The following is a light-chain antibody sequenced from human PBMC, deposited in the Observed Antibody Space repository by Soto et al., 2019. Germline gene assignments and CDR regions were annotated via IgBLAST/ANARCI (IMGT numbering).Light chain of an antibody. V-gene: IGLV2-14*01. CDR1: TSDVGGYNY. CDR2: DVS. Sequence: QSVRTQPASVSGSPGQSITASCTGITSDVGGYNYVSWYQQHPGKAPKLMIYDVSDRPSGVSNRFSGSKSGNTASLTISGLQTEDEAVYYCSSSTINSTSEVLFGGGTKVTVL. CDR3: SSSTINSTSEVL. J-gene: IGLJ2*01.